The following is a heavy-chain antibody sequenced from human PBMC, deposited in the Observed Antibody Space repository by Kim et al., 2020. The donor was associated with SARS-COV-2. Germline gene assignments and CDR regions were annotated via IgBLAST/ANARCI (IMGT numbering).Heavy chain of an antibody. CDR3: ARGRQYGSGSYYNFSEKRRVDY. CDR2: INHSGST. D-gene: IGHD3-10*01. CDR1: GGSFSGYY. J-gene: IGHJ4*02. V-gene: IGHV4-34*01. Sequence: SETLSLTCAVYGGSFSGYYWSWIRQPPGKGLEWIGEINHSGSTNYNPSLKSRVTISVDTSKNQFSLKLSSVTAADTAVYYCARGRQYGSGSYYNFSEKRRVDYWGQGTLVTVSS.